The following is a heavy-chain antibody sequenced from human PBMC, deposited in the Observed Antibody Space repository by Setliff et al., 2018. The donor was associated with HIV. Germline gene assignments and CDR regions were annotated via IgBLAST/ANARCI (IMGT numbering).Heavy chain of an antibody. CDR1: GGTFSSYA. V-gene: IGHV1-69*05. CDR2: IIPIFGTT. CDR3: ARSHVDMATITGYFDY. Sequence: SVKVSCKASGGTFSSYAISWVRQAPGQGLEWMGGIIPIFGTTKYAQKFQGRVTITTDESTSTAYMELNSLRAEDTAVYYCARSHVDMATITGYFDYWGQGTLVTVSS. J-gene: IGHJ4*02. D-gene: IGHD5-12*01.